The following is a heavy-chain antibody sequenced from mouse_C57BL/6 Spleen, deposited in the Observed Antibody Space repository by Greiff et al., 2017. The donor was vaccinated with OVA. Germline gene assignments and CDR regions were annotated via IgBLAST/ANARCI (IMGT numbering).Heavy chain of an antibody. Sequence: QVQLKQPGAELVKPGASVKVSCKASGYTFTSYWMHWVKQRPGQGLEWIGRIHPSDSDTNYNQKFKGKATLTVDKSSSTAYMQLSSLTSEDSAVYYCAISYGNLYYYAMDYWGQGTSVTVSS. CDR3: AISYGNLYYYAMDY. V-gene: IGHV1-74*01. CDR1: GYTFTSYW. CDR2: IHPSDSDT. D-gene: IGHD2-1*01. J-gene: IGHJ4*01.